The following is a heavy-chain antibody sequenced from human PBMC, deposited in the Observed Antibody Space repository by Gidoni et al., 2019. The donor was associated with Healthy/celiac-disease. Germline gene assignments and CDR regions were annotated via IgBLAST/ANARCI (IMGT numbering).Heavy chain of an antibody. D-gene: IGHD2-8*01. V-gene: IGHV4-31*03. Sequence: QVQLQESGPGLVKPSQTLSLTCTVSGGSISSGGYYWSWIRQHPGKGLEWIGYIYYSGSTYYNPSLKSRVTISVDTSKNQFSLKLSSVTAADTAVYYCARAPSDYCTNGVCPEGGWFDPWGQGTLVTVSS. J-gene: IGHJ5*02. CDR3: ARAPSDYCTNGVCPEGGWFDP. CDR1: GGSISSGGYY. CDR2: IYYSGST.